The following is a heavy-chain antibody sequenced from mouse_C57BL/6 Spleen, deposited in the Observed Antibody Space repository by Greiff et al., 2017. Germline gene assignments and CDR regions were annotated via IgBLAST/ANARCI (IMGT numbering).Heavy chain of an antibody. CDR3: ERAYSNLAWFAY. Sequence: EVQLQQSGPELVKPGDSVKISCKASGYSFTGYFMNWVMQSHGKSLEWIGRINPYNGDTFYNQKFKGKATLTVDKSSSTAHMELRSLTSEDSAVYDCERAYSNLAWFAYWGQGTLVTVSA. D-gene: IGHD2-5*01. CDR2: INPYNGDT. J-gene: IGHJ3*01. V-gene: IGHV1-20*01. CDR1: GYSFTGYF.